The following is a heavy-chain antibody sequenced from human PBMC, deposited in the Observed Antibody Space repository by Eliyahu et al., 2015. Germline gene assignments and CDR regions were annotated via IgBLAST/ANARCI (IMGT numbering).Heavy chain of an antibody. Sequence: EVQLVQSGAEVKKPGESLRISCRGSGYXFSSYWLAWVRQMPGKGLEWMCFIHPHDSETRYSPSFQGQVIISSDKSVGTAYLQWSSVKSADTSMYYCARLENSALGVFDVWGQGTLVTVSS. CDR3: ARLENSALGVFDV. D-gene: IGHD3-10*01. CDR1: GYXFSSYW. CDR2: IHPHDSET. V-gene: IGHV5-51*01. J-gene: IGHJ3*01.